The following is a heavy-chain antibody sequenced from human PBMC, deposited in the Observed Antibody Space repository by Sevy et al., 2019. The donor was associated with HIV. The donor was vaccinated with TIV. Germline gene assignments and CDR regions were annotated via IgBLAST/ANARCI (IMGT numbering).Heavy chain of an antibody. D-gene: IGHD6-13*01. CDR1: GFTFNNYA. Sequence: GGSLRLSCAASGFTFNNYAMSWVRQAPGKGLEGKGLEWVSTISGGGGGIYYADSVRDRFTISRDNSKNTLYLQVNSLRVEDTAVYYCAKHYIHDIADGWYFDLWGRGTLVTVSS. CDR2: ISGGGGGI. J-gene: IGHJ2*01. CDR3: AKHYIHDIADGWYFDL. V-gene: IGHV3-23*01.